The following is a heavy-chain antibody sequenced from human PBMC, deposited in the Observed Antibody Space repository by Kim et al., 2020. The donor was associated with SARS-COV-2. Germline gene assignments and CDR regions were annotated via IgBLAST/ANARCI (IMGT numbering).Heavy chain of an antibody. D-gene: IGHD3-3*01. J-gene: IGHJ4*02. V-gene: IGHV1-69*01. CDR3: AVAFGVVIMGFDY. Sequence: YAQKFQGRVTITADESTSTAYMELSSLRSEDTAVYYCAVAFGVVIMGFDYWGQGTLVTVSS.